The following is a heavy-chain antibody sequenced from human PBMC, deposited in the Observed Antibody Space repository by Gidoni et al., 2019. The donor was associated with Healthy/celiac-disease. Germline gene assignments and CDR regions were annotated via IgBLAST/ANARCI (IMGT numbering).Heavy chain of an antibody. CDR1: GFTFSSYA. J-gene: IGHJ5*02. D-gene: IGHD3-10*01. Sequence: EVQLVESGGGLVQPGGSLRLSCAASGFTFSSYARSWVRQAPGKGLEWVSAISGSGGSTYYADSVKGRFTISRDNSKNTLYLQMNSLRAEDTAVYYCASSSWFGELFRFFEWFDPWGQGTLVTVSS. CDR3: ASSSWFGELFRFFEWFDP. CDR2: ISGSGGST. V-gene: IGHV3-23*04.